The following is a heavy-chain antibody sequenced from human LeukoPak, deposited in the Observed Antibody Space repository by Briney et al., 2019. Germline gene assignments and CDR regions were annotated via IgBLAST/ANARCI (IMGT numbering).Heavy chain of an antibody. J-gene: IGHJ4*02. Sequence: ASVRVSCKASGYIFTSYVLHWVRQAPGQGLEWMGWINTNTGNPTYAQGFTGRFVFSLDTSVSTAYLQISSLKADDTAMYYCARGDYETHGYQTRWGQGTLVTVSS. CDR3: ARGDYETHGYQTR. V-gene: IGHV7-4-1*02. D-gene: IGHD3-22*01. CDR2: INTNTGNP. CDR1: GYIFTSYV.